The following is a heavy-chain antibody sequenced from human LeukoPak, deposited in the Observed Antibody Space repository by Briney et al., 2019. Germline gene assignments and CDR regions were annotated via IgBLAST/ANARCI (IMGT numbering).Heavy chain of an antibody. J-gene: IGHJ4*02. D-gene: IGHD5-18*01. V-gene: IGHV4-34*01. Sequence: ASETLSLTCAVYGGSFSGYYWGWIRQPPGKGLEWIGEINHSGSTNYNPSLKSRVTISVDTSKNQFSLKLSSVTAADTAVYYCARDRYRGYSYGYVDYWGQGTLVTVSS. CDR2: INHSGST. CDR1: GGSFSGYY. CDR3: ARDRYRGYSYGYVDY.